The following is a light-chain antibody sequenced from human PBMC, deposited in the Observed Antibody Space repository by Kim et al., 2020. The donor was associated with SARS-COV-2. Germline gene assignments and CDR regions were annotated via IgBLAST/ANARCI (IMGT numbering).Light chain of an antibody. CDR1: QSVSSN. Sequence: VSPGKRATLSCRASQSVSSNVAWYQQKPGQAPRLLIYGASTRATGIPARFSGSGSGTEFTLTISSLQSEDFAVYYCQQYNNWVTFGQGTKVDIK. CDR2: GAS. J-gene: IGKJ1*01. V-gene: IGKV3-15*01. CDR3: QQYNNWVT.